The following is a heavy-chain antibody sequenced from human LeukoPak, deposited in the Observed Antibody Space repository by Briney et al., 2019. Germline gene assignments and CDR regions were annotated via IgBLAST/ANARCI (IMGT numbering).Heavy chain of an antibody. V-gene: IGHV6-1*01. CDR1: GDTVSSNSAA. CDR3: ARDRSGGSCYFDY. Sequence: SQTLSLTCALSGDTVSSNSAAWHWLRQSPSRGLEWLGRTYYRSNLYNDYAVSVKSRITINPDTSMNQFSLQLNSVTPEDTAVYYCARDRSGGSCYFDYWGQGTLVTVSS. CDR2: TYYRSNLYN. J-gene: IGHJ4*02. D-gene: IGHD2-15*01.